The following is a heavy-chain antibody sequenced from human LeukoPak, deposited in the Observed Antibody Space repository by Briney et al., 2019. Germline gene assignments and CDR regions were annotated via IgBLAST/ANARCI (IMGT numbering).Heavy chain of an antibody. J-gene: IGHJ4*02. CDR2: IHYTGST. Sequence: SETLSLTCTVSGGSINTFYWSWLRQSPGKGLEWIGYIHYTGSTLYNPSLQSRVTISFDTSNNHFSLGLTSVTAADTAIYFCARSYCSATDCYDSRGKGLYYFDSWGQGTLVTVSS. CDR3: ARSYCSATDCYDSRGKGLYYFDS. CDR1: GGSINTFY. D-gene: IGHD2-15*01. V-gene: IGHV4-59*01.